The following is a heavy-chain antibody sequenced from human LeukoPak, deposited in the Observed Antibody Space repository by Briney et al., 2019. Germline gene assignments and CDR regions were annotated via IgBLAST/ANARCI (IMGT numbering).Heavy chain of an antibody. D-gene: IGHD2-2*01. V-gene: IGHV4-59*12. CDR2: IYYSGST. CDR3: ARVSRDCSSTSCYDSVYMDV. CDR1: GGSISSYY. J-gene: IGHJ6*03. Sequence: SETLSLTCTVSGGSISSYYWSWIRQPPGKGLEWIGYIYYSGSTNYNPSLKSRVTISVDTSKNQFSLKLSSVTAADTAVYYCARVSRDCSSTSCYDSVYMDVWGKGTTVTVSS.